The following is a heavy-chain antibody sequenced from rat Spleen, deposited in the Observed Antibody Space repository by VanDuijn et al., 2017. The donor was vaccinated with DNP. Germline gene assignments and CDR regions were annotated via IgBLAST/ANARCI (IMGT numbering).Heavy chain of an antibody. CDR1: GFNFSSFA. CDR2: ISYDGSDT. D-gene: IGHD3-7*01. Sequence: EVQLVESGGGLVQPGRSMKLSCAASGFNFSSFAMAWVRQAPTKGLEWVATISYDGSDTYYRDSMKGRLTISRDNSKSTLYLQMDSLRSEDTATYYCATSESAGFVYWGQGTLVTVSS. J-gene: IGHJ3*01. V-gene: IGHV5-7*01. CDR3: ATSESAGFVY.